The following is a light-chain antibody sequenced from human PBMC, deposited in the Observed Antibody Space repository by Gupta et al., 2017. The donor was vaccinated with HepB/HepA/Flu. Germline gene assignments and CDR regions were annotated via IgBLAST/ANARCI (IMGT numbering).Light chain of an antibody. J-gene: IGKJ1*01. CDR3: QQYDSTPQT. CDR2: WAS. Sequence: DILLIQPPASLALSLGDRATINCKSSQSVLYSSDTKNYLAWYQQKPGQPPKLPIYWASNRESGVPDRFSGSGSGTDFTLTISSLQAEDMAVYYCQQYDSTPQTFGQGTKVEIK. CDR1: QSVLYSSDTKNY. V-gene: IGKV4-1*01.